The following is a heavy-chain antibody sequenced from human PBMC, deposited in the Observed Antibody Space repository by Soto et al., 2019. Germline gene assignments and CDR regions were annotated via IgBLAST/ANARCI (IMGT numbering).Heavy chain of an antibody. CDR3: ARHHRLRYFDWLPYFAY. CDR1: GGSISSSNW. D-gene: IGHD3-9*01. V-gene: IGHV4-4*02. J-gene: IGHJ4*02. Sequence: SETLSLTCAVSGGSISSSNWWSWVRQPPGKGLEWIGEIYHSGSTNYNPSLKSRVTISVDKSKNQFSLKLSSVTAADTAVYYCARHHRLRYFDWLPYFAYWGQGTLGT. CDR2: IYHSGST.